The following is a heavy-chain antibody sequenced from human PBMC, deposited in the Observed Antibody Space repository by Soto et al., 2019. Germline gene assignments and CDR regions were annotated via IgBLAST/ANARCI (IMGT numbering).Heavy chain of an antibody. D-gene: IGHD3-10*01. Sequence: EVQLLESGGCFVQPGGSLRLSSAASGFTVSSYAMSWVRQAPGKGLEWVSAMSGSGGSTYYADSVKGRFTISIDKSTNTLYLQMISLRAEDTAVYYCANTSELWFVELRLETHWGQGTLVTVSS. CDR2: MSGSGGST. CDR1: GFTVSSYA. CDR3: ANTSELWFVELRLETH. V-gene: IGHV3-23*01. J-gene: IGHJ4*02.